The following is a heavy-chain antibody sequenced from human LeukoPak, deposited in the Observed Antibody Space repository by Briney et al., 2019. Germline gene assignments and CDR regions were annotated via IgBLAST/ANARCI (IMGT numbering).Heavy chain of an antibody. J-gene: IGHJ4*02. CDR2: IYYSGST. CDR3: ARWYDILTGYLDY. V-gene: IGHV4-59*01. CDR1: GGSISSYY. Sequence: SETLSLTCTVSGGSISSYYWSWIRQPPGKGLEWIGYIYYSGSTNYNPSLKSRVTISVDTSKNQFSLKLSSVTAADTAVYYCARWYDILTGYLDYWGQGTLVTVSS. D-gene: IGHD3-9*01.